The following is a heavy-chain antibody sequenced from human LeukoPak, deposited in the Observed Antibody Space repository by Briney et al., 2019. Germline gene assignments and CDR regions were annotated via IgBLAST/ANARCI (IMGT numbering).Heavy chain of an antibody. CDR3: ARPVSSGWYFGGAFDI. CDR2: IYYSGST. D-gene: IGHD6-19*01. J-gene: IGHJ3*02. CDR1: GGSISSSSYY. Sequence: SETLSLTCTVSGGSISSSSYYWGWIRQPPGKGLEWIGSIYYSGSTYYNPSLKSRVTISVDTSKNQLSLKLSSVTAADTAVYYCARPVSSGWYFGGAFDIWGQGTMVTVSS. V-gene: IGHV4-39*01.